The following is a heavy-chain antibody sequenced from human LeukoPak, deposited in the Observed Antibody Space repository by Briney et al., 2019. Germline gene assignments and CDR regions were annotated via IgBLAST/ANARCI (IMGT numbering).Heavy chain of an antibody. CDR3: AKDIGPHLPPASFALGY. D-gene: IGHD2-2*01. J-gene: IGHJ4*02. Sequence: PGRSLRLSCAGAGFTFDDYAIHWVRQAPGKGLEWVSRVNWNGGSVGYADSVKGRFTVSRDNAKNSLFLQMNRLRPEDTALYFCAKDIGPHLPPASFALGYWGQGTLVTVS. CDR1: GFTFDDYA. CDR2: VNWNGGSV. V-gene: IGHV3-9*01.